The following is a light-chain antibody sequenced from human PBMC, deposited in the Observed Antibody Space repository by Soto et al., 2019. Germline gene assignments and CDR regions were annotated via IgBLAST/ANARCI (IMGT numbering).Light chain of an antibody. CDR1: SGAVGNYDL. CDR3: CSYAGNGAWV. V-gene: IGLV2-23*02. Sequence: QSALTQPASVSGSPGQSITISCSGSSGAVGNYDLVSWYQQIPGKAPQLMIFEVSRRPSRVSDRFSGSKSGNTASLTISGLQAEDEGDFYCCSYAGNGAWVFGGGTKLTVL. J-gene: IGLJ3*02. CDR2: EVS.